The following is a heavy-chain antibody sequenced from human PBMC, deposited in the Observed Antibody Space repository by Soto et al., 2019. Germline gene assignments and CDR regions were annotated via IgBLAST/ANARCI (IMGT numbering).Heavy chain of an antibody. V-gene: IGHV3-21*01. D-gene: IGHD6-19*01. Sequence: EVQLVESGGGLVKPGGSLRLSCAASGFTFSSYSMNWVRQAPGKGLEWGSSISSSSSYIYYADSVKGRFTISRDNAKNSLYLQMNSLRAEDTAVYYCASDPGIAVAGDYWGQGTLVTVSS. CDR2: ISSSSSYI. CDR1: GFTFSSYS. CDR3: ASDPGIAVAGDY. J-gene: IGHJ4*02.